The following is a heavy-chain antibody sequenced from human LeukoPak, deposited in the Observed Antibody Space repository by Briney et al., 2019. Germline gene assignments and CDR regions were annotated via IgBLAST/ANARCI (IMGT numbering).Heavy chain of an antibody. V-gene: IGHV3-74*01. Sequence: GGSLRLSCAASGFTFSSYWMHWVRQVPGKGLVWVSRINSDGSSTSYADSVKGRFTISRDNAKNTLYVQMNSLRAEDTAVYYCSTGLGHAFDIWGRGTMVTVSS. CDR2: INSDGSST. J-gene: IGHJ3*02. CDR1: GFTFSSYW. D-gene: IGHD1-14*01. CDR3: STGLGHAFDI.